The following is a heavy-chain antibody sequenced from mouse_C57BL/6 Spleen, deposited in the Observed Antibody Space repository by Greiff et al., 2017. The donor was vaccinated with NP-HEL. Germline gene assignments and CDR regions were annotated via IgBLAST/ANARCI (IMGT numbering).Heavy chain of an antibody. CDR1: GYTFTDYY. V-gene: IGHV1-26*01. CDR2: INPNNGGT. D-gene: IGHD2-1*01. CDR3: ARGDLLWSFAC. Sequence: EVQLQQSGPELVKPGASVKISCKASGYTFTDYYMNWVKQSHGKSLEWIGDINPNNGGTSYNQKFKGKATLTVDKSSSTAYMELRSLTSEDSAVYYCARGDLLWSFACWGQGTLVTVSA. J-gene: IGHJ3*01.